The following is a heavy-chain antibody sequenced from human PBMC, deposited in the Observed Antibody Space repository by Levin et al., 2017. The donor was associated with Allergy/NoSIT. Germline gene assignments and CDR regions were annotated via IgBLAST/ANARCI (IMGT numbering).Heavy chain of an antibody. D-gene: IGHD3-10*01. Sequence: PGGSLRLSCVASGFSFSNYAMHWVRQAPGKGLEWVSLISYDGTTDYYADSVKGRFTISRDNSKNTVFLQLSSLRAEDTAVFYCARDAGRSTWFAYYKYGMDFWGQGTTVSVSS. J-gene: IGHJ6*02. CDR3: ARDAGRSTWFAYYKYGMDF. V-gene: IGHV3-30*04. CDR1: GFSFSNYA. CDR2: ISYDGTTD.